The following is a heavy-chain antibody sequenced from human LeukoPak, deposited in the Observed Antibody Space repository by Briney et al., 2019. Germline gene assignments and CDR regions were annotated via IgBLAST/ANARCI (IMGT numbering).Heavy chain of an antibody. CDR1: GFTFRSYN. CDR3: ARDRGYSTFDY. CDR2: IKEDGSEI. J-gene: IGHJ4*02. D-gene: IGHD4-23*01. Sequence: GGSLRLSCAASGFTFRSYNMNWVRQAPGKGLEWVANIKEDGSEINYVDSVKGRFTISRDNAKNSLYLQMNSLRVDDTAVYYCARDRGYSTFDYWGQGTLVTVSS. V-gene: IGHV3-7*01.